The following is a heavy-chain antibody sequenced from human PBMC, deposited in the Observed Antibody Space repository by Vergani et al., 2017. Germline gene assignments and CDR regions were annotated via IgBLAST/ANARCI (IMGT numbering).Heavy chain of an antibody. Sequence: QVQLVQSGAGVKKPGSSVKVSCKASGGTFSSYVISWVRQAPGQGLEWMGRIIPIPGIANYAQKFEGRVTLTADKSTSTADMELSSLRSEDTGVYYCTRDGGYSSSWAIYYYYYGMDVWGQGTTVTVSS. D-gene: IGHD6-13*01. J-gene: IGHJ6*02. CDR2: IIPIPGIA. V-gene: IGHV1-69*04. CDR1: GGTFSSYV. CDR3: TRDGGYSSSWAIYYYYYGMDV.